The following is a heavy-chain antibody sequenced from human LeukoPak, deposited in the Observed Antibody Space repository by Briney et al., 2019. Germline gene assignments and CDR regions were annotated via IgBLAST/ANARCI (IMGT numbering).Heavy chain of an antibody. J-gene: IGHJ6*03. CDR2: INPNSGGT. CDR1: GYTFTGYY. D-gene: IGHD1-26*01. Sequence: ASVKVSCKASGYTFTGYYMHWVRQAPGQGREWMGWINPNSGGTNYAQKFQGRVTMTRDTSISTAYMELSRLRSDDTAVYYCARGWSGSYYSHYYYMDVWGKGTTVTVSS. CDR3: ARGWSGSYYSHYYYMDV. V-gene: IGHV1-2*02.